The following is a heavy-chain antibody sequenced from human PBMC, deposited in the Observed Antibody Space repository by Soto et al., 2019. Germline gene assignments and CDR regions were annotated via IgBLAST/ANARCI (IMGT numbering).Heavy chain of an antibody. CDR3: ARDIVVVVAARWGSYYYYMDV. V-gene: IGHV6-1*01. CDR1: GDSVSSNSAA. Sequence: SQTLSLTCAISGDSVSSNSAAWNWIRQSPSRGLEWLGRTYYRSKWYNDYAVSVKSRITINPDTSKNQFSLQLNSVTPEDTAVYYCARDIVVVVAARWGSYYYYMDVWGKGTTVTVSS. CDR2: TYYRSKWYN. D-gene: IGHD2-15*01. J-gene: IGHJ6*03.